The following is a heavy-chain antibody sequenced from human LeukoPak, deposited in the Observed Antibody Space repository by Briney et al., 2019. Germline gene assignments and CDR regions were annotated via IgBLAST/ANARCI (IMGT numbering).Heavy chain of an antibody. CDR2: TNHNGST. D-gene: IGHD3-22*01. J-gene: IGHJ5*02. CDR3: ARLYYYDSSGYYQGFDP. Sequence: SETLSLTCAVYGGSFSGYYWSWIRQPPGKGLEWIGETNHNGSTNYNPSLKSRVTISVDTSKNQFSLKLSSVTAADTAVYYCARLYYYDSSGYYQGFDPWGQGTLVTVSS. CDR1: GGSFSGYY. V-gene: IGHV4-34*01.